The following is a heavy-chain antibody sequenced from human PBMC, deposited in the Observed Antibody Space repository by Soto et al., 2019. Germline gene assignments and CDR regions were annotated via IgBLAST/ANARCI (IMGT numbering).Heavy chain of an antibody. CDR2: ISETGRTT. J-gene: IGHJ4*02. D-gene: IGHD3-10*01. V-gene: IGHV3-23*01. Sequence: GGSLRLSCAASGFSLSTSAMSWVRQAPGKGLEWVSVISETGRTTIYEDSVKGRFTISRDNSKNTLYLQMSRLGAEDTAVYYCAKGGNYYGSGNLDYWGQGTLVTVSS. CDR3: AKGGNYYGSGNLDY. CDR1: GFSLSTSA.